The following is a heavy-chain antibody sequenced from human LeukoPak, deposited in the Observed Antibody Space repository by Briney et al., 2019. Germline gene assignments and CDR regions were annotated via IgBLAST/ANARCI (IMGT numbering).Heavy chain of an antibody. CDR1: GGSISSYC. Sequence: MASETLSLTCTVSGGSISSYCWSWIRQPPGKGLEWIGYIYYSGSTNYNPSLKSRVTISVDTSKNQFSLKLSSVTAADTAVYYCARDGYYDSSGYVNRFDPWGQGTLVTVSS. V-gene: IGHV4-59*01. J-gene: IGHJ5*02. D-gene: IGHD3-22*01. CDR2: IYYSGST. CDR3: ARDGYYDSSGYVNRFDP.